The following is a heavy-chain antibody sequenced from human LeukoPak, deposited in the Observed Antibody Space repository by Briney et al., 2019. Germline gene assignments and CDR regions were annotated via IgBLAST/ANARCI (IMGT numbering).Heavy chain of an antibody. CDR2: ISGSGGST. V-gene: IGHV3-23*01. Sequence: GGSLRLSCAASGFTFSSYAMSWVRQAPGKGLEWVSAISGSGGSTCYADSVKGRFTISRDNSKNTLYLQMNSLRAEDTAVYYCAKVKAAPTYYLDYWGQGTLVTVSS. CDR3: AKVKAAPTYYLDY. D-gene: IGHD6-6*01. CDR1: GFTFSSYA. J-gene: IGHJ4*02.